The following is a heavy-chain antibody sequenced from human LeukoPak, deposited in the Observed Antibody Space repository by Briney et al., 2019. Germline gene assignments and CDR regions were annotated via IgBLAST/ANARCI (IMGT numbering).Heavy chain of an antibody. CDR3: ARASGPFDF. J-gene: IGHJ4*02. CDR2: IFSDGYTK. V-gene: IGHV3-33*01. CDR1: GFVFSIYG. Sequence: GGSLRLSCAASGFVFSIYGMHWVRQAPGKGLEWVAVIFSDGYTKYYADSAKDRFTISRDDSRNTLYLHMNSLIPGDAGVYYCARASGPFDFWGQGTLLTVSS. D-gene: IGHD3-10*01.